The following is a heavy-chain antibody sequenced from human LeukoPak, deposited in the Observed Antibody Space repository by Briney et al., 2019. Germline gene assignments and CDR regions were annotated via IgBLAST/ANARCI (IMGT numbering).Heavy chain of an antibody. V-gene: IGHV1-24*01. CDR1: GYTLTELS. J-gene: IGHJ4*02. CDR2: FDPEDGET. Sequence: GASVKVSCKVSGYTLTELSMHWVRQAPGKGLEWMGGFDPEDGETIYAQKFQGRVTMTEDTSTDTAYMELSSLRSEDTAVYYCAHRDGYNYSFDYWGQGTLVTVSS. CDR3: AHRDGYNYSFDY. D-gene: IGHD5-24*01.